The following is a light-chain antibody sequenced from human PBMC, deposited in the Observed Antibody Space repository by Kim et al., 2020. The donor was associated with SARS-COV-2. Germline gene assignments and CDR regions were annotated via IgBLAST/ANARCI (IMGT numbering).Light chain of an antibody. J-gene: IGKJ4*01. CDR3: QQYDHLPLT. Sequence: ASVGDSVTITCQASQDINNYLTWDQQKPGKAPKGLIYDASNLETGVPSRCSGSGSGTDFTFTISNLQPEDIATYYCQQYDHLPLTFGGGTKVDIK. CDR1: QDINNY. CDR2: DAS. V-gene: IGKV1-33*01.